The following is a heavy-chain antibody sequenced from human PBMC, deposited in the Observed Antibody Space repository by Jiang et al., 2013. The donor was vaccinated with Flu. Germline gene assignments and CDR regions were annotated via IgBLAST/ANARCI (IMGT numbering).Heavy chain of an antibody. CDR2: IYYSGST. CDR1: GGSISSRSHY. J-gene: IGHJ3*02. CDR3: ARRDSGGGYVSSAYYKGAFDI. V-gene: IGHV4-39*02. Sequence: PGLVKPSETLSLTCTVSGGSISSRSHYWGWIRQPPGKGLEWIGTIYYSGSTYYHPSLKSRVTISVDTSKNHFSLKLSSVTAADTAVYYCARRDSGGGYVSSAYYKGAFDIWGQGTMVTVSS. D-gene: IGHD3-22*01.